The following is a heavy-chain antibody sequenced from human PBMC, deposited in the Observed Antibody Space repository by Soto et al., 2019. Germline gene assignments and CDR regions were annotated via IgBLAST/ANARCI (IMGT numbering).Heavy chain of an antibody. Sequence: SQTLSLTCAISGDSVSGNSAAWNWIRQSPSRGLEWLGRTYYRSKWYNDYAVSVKSRITVTPDTSKNQFSLHLTSVTAADTALYYCARVSNEYGGNGAFDYWGLGTLVTVSS. CDR2: TYYRSKWYN. V-gene: IGHV6-1*01. J-gene: IGHJ4*02. D-gene: IGHD4-17*01. CDR1: GDSVSGNSAA. CDR3: ARVSNEYGGNGAFDY.